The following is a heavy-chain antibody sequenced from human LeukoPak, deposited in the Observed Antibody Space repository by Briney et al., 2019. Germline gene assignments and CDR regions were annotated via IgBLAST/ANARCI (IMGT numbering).Heavy chain of an antibody. Sequence: ASVKVSCKSSGYTFINYAISWVRQAPGQRLEWMGCINVYNGNTNFAQKFQDRVTMTTDTSTSTAYMELRSLRSDDTAVYYCAREGYYGDYVSDYYYYMDVWGKGTTVTISS. CDR2: INVYNGNT. J-gene: IGHJ6*03. CDR3: AREGYYGDYVSDYYYYMDV. D-gene: IGHD4-17*01. V-gene: IGHV1-18*01. CDR1: GYTFINYA.